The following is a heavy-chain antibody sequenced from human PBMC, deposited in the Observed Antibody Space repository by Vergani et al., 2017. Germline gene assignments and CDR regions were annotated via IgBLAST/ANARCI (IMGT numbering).Heavy chain of an antibody. CDR3: ARDLRLLYNRFDP. J-gene: IGHJ5*02. V-gene: IGHV3-33*08. CDR1: GFTFNQYG. D-gene: IGHD1-14*01. Sequence: VQLVESGGGLVQPGGSLRLSCAASGFTFNQYGMHWVRQAPGKGLEWVAVTWYDGNNKQYADSVKGRFTISRDNSKSTMYLQMNSLRDEDTGVSYCARDLRLLYNRFDPWGQGTLVTVSS. CDR2: TWYDGNNK.